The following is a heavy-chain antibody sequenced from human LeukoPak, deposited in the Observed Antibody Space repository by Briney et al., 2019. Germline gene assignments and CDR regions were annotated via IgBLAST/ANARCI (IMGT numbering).Heavy chain of an antibody. D-gene: IGHD6-13*01. J-gene: IGHJ4*02. Sequence: ASVKVSCKASGYTFTDYYMHWVRQAPGQGLEWMGWINPNSGGTNSAQKFQGRVTMTRDTSASTAYMELSSLRSEDMAVYYCARSRLRGGIAAAGLPEFDYWGQGTLVTVSS. CDR1: GYTFTDYY. V-gene: IGHV1-2*02. CDR3: ARSRLRGGIAAAGLPEFDY. CDR2: INPNSGGT.